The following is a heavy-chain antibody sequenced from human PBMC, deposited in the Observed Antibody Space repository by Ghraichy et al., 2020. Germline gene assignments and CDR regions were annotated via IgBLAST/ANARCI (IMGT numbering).Heavy chain of an antibody. V-gene: IGHV3-23*01. Sequence: GVSLRLSCAASGFTFSSYAMTWVRQAPGKGLEWVSAISGSGGSTYYADSVKGRFTISRDNSKNTLYLQMNSLRAEDTAVYYCAKIPSNYYDSSGYGWGQGTLVTVSS. CDR2: ISGSGGST. J-gene: IGHJ4*02. D-gene: IGHD3-22*01. CDR1: GFTFSSYA. CDR3: AKIPSNYYDSSGYG.